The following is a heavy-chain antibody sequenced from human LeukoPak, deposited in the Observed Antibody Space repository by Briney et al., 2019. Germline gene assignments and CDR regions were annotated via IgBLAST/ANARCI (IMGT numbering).Heavy chain of an antibody. CDR3: AKDGLPHYVWGSYRPRWFDP. Sequence: PGGSLRLSCSASGFTFSSYSMNWVRQAPGKGLEWVSSISSSSSYIYYADSVKGRFTISRDNSKNTLYLQMNSLRAEDTAVYYCAKDGLPHYVWGSYRPRWFDPWGQGTLVTVSS. D-gene: IGHD3-16*02. V-gene: IGHV3-21*04. CDR2: ISSSSSYI. J-gene: IGHJ5*02. CDR1: GFTFSSYS.